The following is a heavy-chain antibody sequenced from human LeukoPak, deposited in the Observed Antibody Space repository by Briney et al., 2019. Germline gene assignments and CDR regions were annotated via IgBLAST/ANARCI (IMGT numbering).Heavy chain of an antibody. CDR2: IYYSGST. Sequence: SETLSLTCTVSGGSISSSSYYWGWIRQPPGKGLEWIGSIYYSGSTYYNPSLKSRVTISVDTSKNQFSLKLSSVTAADTAVYYCAISHYYYDSSGYSGYWGQGTLVTVSS. V-gene: IGHV4-39*01. CDR1: GGSISSSSYY. CDR3: AISHYYYDSSGYSGY. D-gene: IGHD3-22*01. J-gene: IGHJ4*02.